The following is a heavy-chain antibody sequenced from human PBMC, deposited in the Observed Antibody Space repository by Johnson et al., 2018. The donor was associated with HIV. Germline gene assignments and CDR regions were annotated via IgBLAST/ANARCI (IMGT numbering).Heavy chain of an antibody. D-gene: IGHD3-10*01. CDR3: ARADGSGSYFGFEI. CDR1: GFTVSSNY. J-gene: IGHJ3*02. V-gene: IGHV3-66*01. Sequence: VESGGGLVQPGGSLRLSCAASGFTVSSNYMSWVRQAPGKGLEWVSVIYSGGSTYYADSVKGRVTISRDSSKNTVYLQMNSLRAEDTAIYYCARADGSGSYFGFEIWGQGTMVTVSS. CDR2: IYSGGST.